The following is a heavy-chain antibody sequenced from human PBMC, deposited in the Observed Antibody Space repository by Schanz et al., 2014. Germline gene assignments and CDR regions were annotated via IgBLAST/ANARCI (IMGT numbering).Heavy chain of an antibody. J-gene: IGHJ4*02. D-gene: IGHD3-22*01. CDR1: GYTFSSYG. V-gene: IGHV1-18*01. Sequence: QVQLVQSGAEVKKPGASVKVSCKASGYTFSSYGITWVRQAPGQGLEWMGWINGYNGHTLYAQKFQGRVTITADKSTSTAYMDLSSLRPEDTAVYYCARSNYYDNSDYYNSFDYWGQGTLXTVSS. CDR3: ARSNYYDNSDYYNSFDY. CDR2: INGYNGHT.